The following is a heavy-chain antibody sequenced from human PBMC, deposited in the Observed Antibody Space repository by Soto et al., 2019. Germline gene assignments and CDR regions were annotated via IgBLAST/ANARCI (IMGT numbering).Heavy chain of an antibody. V-gene: IGHV1-69*04. CDR3: ARDSRSGSGLDYYYYMDV. Sequence: GASVKVSCKASGGTFSSYTISWVRQGPGQGLEWMGRIIPILGIANYAQKFQGRVTITADKSTSTAYMELSSLRSEDTAVYYCARDSRSGSGLDYYYYMDVWGKGTTVTVSS. D-gene: IGHD3-10*01. CDR1: GGTFSSYT. CDR2: IIPILGIA. J-gene: IGHJ6*03.